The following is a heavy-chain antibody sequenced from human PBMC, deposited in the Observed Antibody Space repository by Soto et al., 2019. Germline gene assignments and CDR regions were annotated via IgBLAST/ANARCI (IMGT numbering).Heavy chain of an antibody. CDR2: IWSDGSKE. CDR3: ARDKGTTCLDT. D-gene: IGHD1-26*01. CDR1: GLPFSASG. J-gene: IGHJ5*02. V-gene: IGHV3-33*01. Sequence: SLRLSCAASGLPFSASGMHWVRQAPGKGLEWVAMIWSDGSKEYYADSVRGRFTITRDNSKNMIFLQMDSLRAEDTAVYYCARDKGTTCLDTWGQGNMVTV.